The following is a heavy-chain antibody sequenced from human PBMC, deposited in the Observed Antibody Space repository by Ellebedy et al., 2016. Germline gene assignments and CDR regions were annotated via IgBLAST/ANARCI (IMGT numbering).Heavy chain of an antibody. CDR1: GYTFTSYA. CDR3: ARSNCSSTSCYGWDFDY. Sequence: ASVKVSCKASGYTFTSYAMHWVRQAPGQRLEWMGWINAGNGNTKYSQKFQGRVTMTRDTSTSTVYMELSSLRSEDTAVYYCARSNCSSTSCYGWDFDYWGQGTLVTVSS. J-gene: IGHJ4*02. CDR2: INAGNGNT. D-gene: IGHD2-2*01. V-gene: IGHV1-3*01.